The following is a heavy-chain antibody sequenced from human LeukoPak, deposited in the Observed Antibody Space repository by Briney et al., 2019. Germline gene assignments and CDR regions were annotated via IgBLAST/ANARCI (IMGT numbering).Heavy chain of an antibody. CDR2: IYSGGST. CDR3: ARDRVSLKVVDY. V-gene: IGHV3-53*05. CDR1: GFTVSSNY. Sequence: GGSLRLSCAASGFTVSSNYMSWVRQAPGKGLEWVSVIYSGGSTYYADSVKGRFTISRDNSKNTLYLQMNSLRAEDTAVYYCARDRVSLKVVDYWGQGTLVTVSS. D-gene: IGHD2-2*01. J-gene: IGHJ4*02.